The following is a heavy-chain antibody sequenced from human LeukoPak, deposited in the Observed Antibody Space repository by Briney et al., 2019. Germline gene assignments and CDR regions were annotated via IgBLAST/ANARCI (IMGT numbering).Heavy chain of an antibody. Sequence: ASVKVSRKVSGYTLTELSMHWVRQAPGKGLEWMGGFDPEDGETIYAQKFQGRVTMTEDTSTDTAYMELSSLRSEDTAVYYCATPVFGYCSGGSCYLGAFDIWGQGTMVTVSS. V-gene: IGHV1-24*01. CDR2: FDPEDGET. D-gene: IGHD2-15*01. CDR3: ATPVFGYCSGGSCYLGAFDI. J-gene: IGHJ3*02. CDR1: GYTLTELS.